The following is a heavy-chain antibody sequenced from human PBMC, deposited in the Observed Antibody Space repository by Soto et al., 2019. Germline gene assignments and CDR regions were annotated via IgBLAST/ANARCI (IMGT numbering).Heavy chain of an antibody. D-gene: IGHD3-22*01. J-gene: IGHJ2*01. CDR2: IIPIFGTA. CDR1: EDTFRNYA. Sequence: SVKVSCKASEDTFRNYAISWVRQAPGQGLEWMGGIIPIFGTANYAQKFQGRVTITADTSANTVYLELSSLRSEDTAVYYCASTKYDSSAYYYGSLGLWGHSTSLTVSS. CDR3: ASTKYDSSAYYYGSLGL. V-gene: IGHV1-69*06.